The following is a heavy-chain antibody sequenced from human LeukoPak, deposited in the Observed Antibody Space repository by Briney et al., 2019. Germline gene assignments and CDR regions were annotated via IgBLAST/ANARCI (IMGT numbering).Heavy chain of an antibody. V-gene: IGHV3-23*01. CDR1: GFTFSRYA. Sequence: GGSLRLSCAASGFTFSRYAMTWVRQTPGKGLEWVSSISGPGDHTYYADSVKDRFTISRDNSENALYLQMNSLRADDTAVYYCAKDRITIFGVVMDQWGQGTLVTVSS. CDR3: AKDRITIFGVVMDQ. CDR2: ISGPGDHT. D-gene: IGHD3-3*01. J-gene: IGHJ4*02.